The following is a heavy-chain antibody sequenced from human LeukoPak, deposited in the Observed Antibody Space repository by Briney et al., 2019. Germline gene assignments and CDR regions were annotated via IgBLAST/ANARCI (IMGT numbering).Heavy chain of an antibody. CDR1: GGPFSDKY. J-gene: IGHJ4*02. Sequence: PSETLSLTCSVYGGPFSDKYWSWIRQSPAKGLGRIGEISPSGSPNYNASLKSRDPISVDTPNNQLPVTLSSVSVADTAVSLCAGDHYLALKDWGQEILVTVSS. D-gene: IGHD1-14*01. CDR3: AGDHYLALKD. V-gene: IGHV4-34*01. CDR2: ISPSGSP.